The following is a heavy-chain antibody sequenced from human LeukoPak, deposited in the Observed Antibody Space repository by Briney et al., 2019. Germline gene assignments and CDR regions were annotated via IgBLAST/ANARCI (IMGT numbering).Heavy chain of an antibody. D-gene: IGHD4-17*01. V-gene: IGHV3-64D*09. J-gene: IGHJ2*01. CDR2: ISSNGGST. Sequence: PGGSLRLSCSASGCTFSSYAMHWVRQAPGKGLEYVSAISSNGGSTYYADSVKGRFTIPRDNSKNTLYLQMSSLRAEDTAVYYCVKDGTVTTSSGYFDLWGRGTLVTVSS. CDR1: GCTFSSYA. CDR3: VKDGTVTTSSGYFDL.